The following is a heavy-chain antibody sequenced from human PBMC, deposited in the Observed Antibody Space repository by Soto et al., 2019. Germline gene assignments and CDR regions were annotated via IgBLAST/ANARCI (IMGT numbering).Heavy chain of an antibody. D-gene: IGHD3-16*01. Sequence: GGSLRLSCAAPGFTFSSYAMHWVRQAPGKGLEWVAVISYDGSNKYYADSVKGRFTISRDNSKNTLYLQMNSLRAEDTAVYYCARDGGGGMGTFDYWGQGT. CDR1: GFTFSSYA. V-gene: IGHV3-30-3*01. CDR3: ARDGGGGMGTFDY. CDR2: ISYDGSNK. J-gene: IGHJ4*02.